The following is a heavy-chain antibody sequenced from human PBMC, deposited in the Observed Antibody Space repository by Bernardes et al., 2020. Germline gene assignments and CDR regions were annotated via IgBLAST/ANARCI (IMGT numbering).Heavy chain of an antibody. CDR2: IYYSGST. CDR1: GGSISSSSYY. Sequence: SETLSLTCTVSGGSISSSSYYWGWIRQPPGKGLEWIGSIYYSGSTYYNPSLKSRVTISVDTSKNQFSLKLSSVTAADTAVYYCASHSSGWYRAWHWFDPWGQGTLVTVSS. D-gene: IGHD6-19*01. J-gene: IGHJ5*02. V-gene: IGHV4-39*01. CDR3: ASHSSGWYRAWHWFDP.